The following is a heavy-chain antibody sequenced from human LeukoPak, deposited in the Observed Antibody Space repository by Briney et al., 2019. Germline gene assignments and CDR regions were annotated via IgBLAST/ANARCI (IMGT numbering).Heavy chain of an antibody. J-gene: IGHJ4*02. CDR2: ISGSGGTT. CDR1: GFTFSSYA. CDR3: AKRAYCTTTTCYGFDY. Sequence: GGSLRLSCAASGFTFSSYAMSWVRQAPGKGLEWVSAISGSGGTTYYAASVKGRFTVSRDISNNTLYLQMNSLRAEDTALYYCAKRAYCTTTTCYGFDYWGQGTQATVSS. D-gene: IGHD2-2*01. V-gene: IGHV3-23*01.